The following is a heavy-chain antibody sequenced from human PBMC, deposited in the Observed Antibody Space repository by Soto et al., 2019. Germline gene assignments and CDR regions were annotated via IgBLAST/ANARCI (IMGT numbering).Heavy chain of an antibody. J-gene: IGHJ4*02. CDR1: GFSFSDNW. D-gene: IGHD2-8*02. CDR3: VRVVYGYWGMYK. Sequence: EVQLLESGGGLVQPGESLRLSCTGSGFSFSDNWIHWVRQVSGKGLVWVSRIDGAAASRSYADFAQGRFTISRDNAKNTVYLQMKSLRGEETAAYLWVRVVYGYWGMYKWGQGTLVTVSS. V-gene: IGHV3-74*01. CDR2: IDGAAASR.